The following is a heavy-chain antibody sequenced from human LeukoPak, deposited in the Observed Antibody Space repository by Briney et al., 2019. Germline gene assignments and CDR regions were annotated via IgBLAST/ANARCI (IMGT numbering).Heavy chain of an antibody. Sequence: GRSLRLSCAASGFTFDDYAMHWVRQAPGKGLEWVSGISWNSGGIGYADSVKGRFTISRDNAKNSLYLQMNSLRAEDTALYYCAKGGAVVPAAFDYWGQGTLVTVSS. CDR2: ISWNSGGI. CDR3: AKGGAVVPAAFDY. D-gene: IGHD2-2*01. CDR1: GFTFDDYA. V-gene: IGHV3-9*01. J-gene: IGHJ4*02.